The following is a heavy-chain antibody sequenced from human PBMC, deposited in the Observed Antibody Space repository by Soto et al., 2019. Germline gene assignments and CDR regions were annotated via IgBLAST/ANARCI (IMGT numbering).Heavy chain of an antibody. Sequence: SETLSLTCTVSGGSTSSGDYYWSWIRQPPGKGLEWIGYIYYSGSTYYNPSLKSRVTISVDTSKNQFSLKLSSVTAADTAVYYCARDIAGIAARGEWFDPWGQGTLVTV. CDR2: IYYSGST. V-gene: IGHV4-30-4*01. D-gene: IGHD6-6*01. CDR3: ARDIAGIAARGEWFDP. J-gene: IGHJ5*02. CDR1: GGSTSSGDYY.